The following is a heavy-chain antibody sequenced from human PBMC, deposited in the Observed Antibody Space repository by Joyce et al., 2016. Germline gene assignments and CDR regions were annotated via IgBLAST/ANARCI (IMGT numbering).Heavy chain of an antibody. CDR2: IGAGNDT. J-gene: IGHJ2*01. D-gene: IGHD3-22*01. Sequence: EVQLVESGGGLVQPGGSLRLSCAASGFTFSTYDRQWVRQTKGKGLEWVSGIGAGNDTYDPGSVKGRFTISRENAKTSLFLQMNSLRAEDTAVYYCAREVLDSISWGWYFDFWGRGTLVTVSS. V-gene: IGHV3-13*01. CDR3: AREVLDSISWGWYFDF. CDR1: GFTFSTYD.